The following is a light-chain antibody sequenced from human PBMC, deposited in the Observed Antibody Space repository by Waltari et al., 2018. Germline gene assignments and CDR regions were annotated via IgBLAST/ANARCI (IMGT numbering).Light chain of an antibody. CDR2: GAS. J-gene: IGKJ3*01. CDR1: QSDSSSY. V-gene: IGKV3-20*01. Sequence: EIVLTQSPGTLSLSPGERTTLSCRAIQSDSSSYLAWYQQKPGQAPRLLIYGASGMATGIPDRFSGSGSGTDFTLTISRLEPEDFAVYYCQQYGRSPFTFGPGTKVDIK. CDR3: QQYGRSPFT.